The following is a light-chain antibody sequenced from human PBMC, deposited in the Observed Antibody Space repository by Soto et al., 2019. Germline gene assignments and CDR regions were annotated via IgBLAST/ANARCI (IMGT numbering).Light chain of an antibody. J-gene: IGKJ2*01. CDR2: DAS. Sequence: DIQMTQSPSTLSASVGDGVTITCRASQNIRVWLAWYQQRPGKAPKFLIYDASSLDTGVPSRFSGSGSGTDFTLTFRSLQPDDFATYYCQQYDSTSPTFGQGTKLAIK. CDR3: QQYDSTSPT. V-gene: IGKV1-5*01. CDR1: QNIRVW.